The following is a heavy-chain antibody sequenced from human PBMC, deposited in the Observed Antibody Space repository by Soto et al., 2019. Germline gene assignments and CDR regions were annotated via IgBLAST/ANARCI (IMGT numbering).Heavy chain of an antibody. J-gene: IGHJ4*02. D-gene: IGHD2-2*02. CDR1: GGTFSSHT. V-gene: IGHV1-69*01. Sequence: QVQLVQSGAEVKKPGSSVKVSCKASGGTFSSHTVSWVRQAPGQGLEWMGGIIPVFGTTNYAQKFQGRVTITADESTSTNYMELSSLRSDDTAVYYCARWAGFCSSPSCYTALDYWGQGTLVTVSS. CDR2: IIPVFGTT. CDR3: ARWAGFCSSPSCYTALDY.